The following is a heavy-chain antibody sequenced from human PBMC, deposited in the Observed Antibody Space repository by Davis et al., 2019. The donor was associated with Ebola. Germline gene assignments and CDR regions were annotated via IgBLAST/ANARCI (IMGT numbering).Heavy chain of an antibody. CDR1: GGSFSGYY. Sequence: SETLSLTCAVYGGSFSGYYWSWIRQPPGKGLEWIGEINHSGSTNYNPSLKSRVTISVDTSKNQFSLKLSSVTAADTAVYYCARGVGAHVRFEPWGQGTLVTVSS. J-gene: IGHJ5*02. D-gene: IGHD1-26*01. V-gene: IGHV4-34*01. CDR2: INHSGST. CDR3: ARGVGAHVRFEP.